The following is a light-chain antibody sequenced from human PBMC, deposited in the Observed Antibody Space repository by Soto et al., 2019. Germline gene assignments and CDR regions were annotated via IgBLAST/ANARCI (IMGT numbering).Light chain of an antibody. CDR1: SGHTSSA. CDR3: QAWAVGIHWV. V-gene: IGLV4-69*01. J-gene: IGLJ3*02. CDR2: VNSDGSH. Sequence: QPVLTQSPSASASLGASVKLTCTLSSGHTSSAIAWHQQRPEKGLRYLMRVNSDGSHRKGDGIPDRFSGSSSGAERYLTISGLQSEDAADYHCQAWAVGIHWVLGGGTKLTV.